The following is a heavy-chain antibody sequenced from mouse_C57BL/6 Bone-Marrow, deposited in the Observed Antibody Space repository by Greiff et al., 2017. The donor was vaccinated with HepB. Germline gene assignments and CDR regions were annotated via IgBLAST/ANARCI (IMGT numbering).Heavy chain of an antibody. Sequence: VQLQQSGAELVRPGASVKLSCTASGFNIKDDYMHWVKQRPEQGLEWIGWIDPENGDTEYASKFQGKATITADTSSNTAYLQLSSLTSEDTAVYYCTTRTGFAYWGQGTLVTVSA. D-gene: IGHD3-3*01. CDR2: IDPENGDT. J-gene: IGHJ3*01. CDR1: GFNIKDDY. CDR3: TTRTGFAY. V-gene: IGHV14-4*01.